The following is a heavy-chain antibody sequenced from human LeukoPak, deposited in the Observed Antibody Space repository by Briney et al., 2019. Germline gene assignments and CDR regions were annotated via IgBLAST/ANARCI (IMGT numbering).Heavy chain of an antibody. CDR3: AKGPLRGTAAAIDY. CDR1: GFTFNNYG. Sequence: PGKSLRLSCAASGFTFNNYGMHWVRQAPGKGLEWVAVISYAGGNKHYPDSVKGRFTISRDISTDTLWLQMDSLRTEDTAVYYCAKGPLRGTAAAIDYWGQGTLVTVSS. V-gene: IGHV3-30*18. D-gene: IGHD2-2*01. CDR2: ISYAGGNK. J-gene: IGHJ4*02.